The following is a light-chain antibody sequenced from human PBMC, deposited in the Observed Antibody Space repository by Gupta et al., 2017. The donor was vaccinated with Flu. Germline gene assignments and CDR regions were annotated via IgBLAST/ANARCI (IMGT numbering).Light chain of an antibody. J-gene: IGKJ2*01. CDR1: QNIANF. Sequence: DIQMTQSPSSLSSSVGDRVTITCRASQNIANFLNWYQQKPGKAPNLLIYAASTLQTGVPSRFSGSRSGTDFILTISGLQPEDSATYYCQQSYSTPHTFGQGTDLEIK. CDR2: AAS. CDR3: QQSYSTPHT. V-gene: IGKV1-39*01.